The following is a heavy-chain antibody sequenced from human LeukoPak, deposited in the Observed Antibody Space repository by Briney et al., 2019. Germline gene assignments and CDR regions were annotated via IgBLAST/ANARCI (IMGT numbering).Heavy chain of an antibody. V-gene: IGHV3-21*01. CDR3: ARDFGFGIVVVPAATDAFDI. J-gene: IGHJ3*02. CDR2: ISSSSSYI. D-gene: IGHD2-2*01. Sequence: GGSLRLSCAASGFTFSSYSMNWVRQAPGKGLEWVSSISSSSSYIYYADSVKGRFTISRDNAKNSLYLQMNSLRAEDTAVYYCARDFGFGIVVVPAATDAFDIWGQGTMVTVSS. CDR1: GFTFSSYS.